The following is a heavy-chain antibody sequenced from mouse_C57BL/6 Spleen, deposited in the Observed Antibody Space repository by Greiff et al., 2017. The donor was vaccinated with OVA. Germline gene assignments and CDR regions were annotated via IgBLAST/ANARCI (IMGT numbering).Heavy chain of an antibody. CDR3: ARSIYYDYVYAMDY. Sequence: VNLVESGPELVKPGASVKISCKASGYAFSSSWMNWVKQRPGKGLEWIGRIYPGDGDTNYNGKFKGKATLTADKSSSTAYMQLSSLTSEDSAVYFCARSIYYDYVYAMDYWGQGTSVTVSS. CDR1: GYAFSSSW. CDR2: IYPGDGDT. J-gene: IGHJ4*01. D-gene: IGHD2-4*01. V-gene: IGHV1-82*01.